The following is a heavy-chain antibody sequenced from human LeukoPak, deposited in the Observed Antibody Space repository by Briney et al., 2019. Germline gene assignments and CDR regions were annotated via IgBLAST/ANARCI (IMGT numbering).Heavy chain of an antibody. Sequence: GGSLRLSYAASGFTVSNSYINWVRQAPGKGLEWVSIIYSGGNTYYADSVRGRFIISRDNSENTVYLQMNSLRAEDTAVYFCARPPGLAGHYSYYYGVDVWGQGTTVTVSS. V-gene: IGHV3-66*04. CDR2: IYSGGNT. CDR1: GFTVSNSY. D-gene: IGHD6-19*01. J-gene: IGHJ6*02. CDR3: ARPPGLAGHYSYYYGVDV.